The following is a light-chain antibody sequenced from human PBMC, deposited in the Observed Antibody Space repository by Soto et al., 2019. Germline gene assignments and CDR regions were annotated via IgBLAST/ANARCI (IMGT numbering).Light chain of an antibody. Sequence: QSALTQPASVSGAPGQSITISCTGTSGDVGAFNYISWYQQHPGKAPKLLTYEVSYRPSGVSNRFSGSKSGNTASLTISGLPPEDEADYCCSSPTKNVAWVFGGGTKLTVL. V-gene: IGLV2-14*01. CDR3: SSPTKNVAWV. J-gene: IGLJ3*02. CDR2: EVS. CDR1: SGDVGAFNY.